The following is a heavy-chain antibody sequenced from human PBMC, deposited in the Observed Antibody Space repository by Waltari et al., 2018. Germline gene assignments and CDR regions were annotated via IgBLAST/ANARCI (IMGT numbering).Heavy chain of an antibody. CDR2: IKQDGSEK. V-gene: IGHV3-7*01. Sequence: EVQLVESGGGLVQRGGSLRLSCAASGFTLSSFWMNWVRQTPGKGLEWVAGIKQDGSEKYYADSVKGRFTISRDNAKNSLYLQMNSLRAEDTAVYYCATSGWYCFDYWGQGTLVTVSS. J-gene: IGHJ4*02. CDR1: GFTLSSFW. D-gene: IGHD6-19*01. CDR3: ATSGWYCFDY.